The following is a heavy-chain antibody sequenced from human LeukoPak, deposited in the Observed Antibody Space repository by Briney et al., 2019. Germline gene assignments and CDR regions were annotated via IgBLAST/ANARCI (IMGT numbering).Heavy chain of an antibody. J-gene: IGHJ4*02. V-gene: IGHV3-23*01. CDR2: ISAGGGST. D-gene: IGHD3-22*01. CDR3: AKTFYYDSSGYYKPFDY. Sequence: GGSLRLSCVASGVTFSNYAVTWVRQAPGKGLEWVSLISAGGGSTYYADSVRGRFTISRDNSMNTLFLEMSSLRAEDTAVYYCAKTFYYDSSGYYKPFDYWGQGTLVTVSS. CDR1: GVTFSNYA.